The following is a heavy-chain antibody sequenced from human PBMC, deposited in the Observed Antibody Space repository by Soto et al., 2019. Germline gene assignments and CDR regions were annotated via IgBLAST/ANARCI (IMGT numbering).Heavy chain of an antibody. V-gene: IGHV3-21*01. CDR2: ISSSSSYI. Sequence: GGSLRLSCAASGFTFSIYAMNWVRQAPGKGLEWVSSISSSSSYIYYADSVKGRFTISRDNAKNSLYLQMNSLRAEDTAVYYCARDNTMIVVANAFDIWGQGTMVTVSS. D-gene: IGHD3-22*01. J-gene: IGHJ3*02. CDR3: ARDNTMIVVANAFDI. CDR1: GFTFSIYA.